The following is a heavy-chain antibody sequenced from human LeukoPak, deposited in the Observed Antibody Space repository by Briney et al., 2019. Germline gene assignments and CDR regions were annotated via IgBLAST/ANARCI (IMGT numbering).Heavy chain of an antibody. CDR3: ARGALGYCSGRTCSEGWFDP. Sequence: GGSLRLSCAASGFTFTDYYMSWIRQAPGKGLEWVSHISNSATTIYYADSVKGRFTISRDNAKNSLYLQMHSLRAEDTAVYYCARGALGYCSGRTCSEGWFDPWGQGILVTVSS. V-gene: IGHV3-11*01. CDR2: ISNSATTI. D-gene: IGHD2-15*01. CDR1: GFTFTDYY. J-gene: IGHJ5*02.